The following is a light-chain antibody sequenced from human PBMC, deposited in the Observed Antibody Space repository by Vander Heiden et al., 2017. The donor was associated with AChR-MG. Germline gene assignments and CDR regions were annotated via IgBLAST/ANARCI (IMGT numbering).Light chain of an antibody. V-gene: IGLV1-40*01. Sequence: QSVLAQPPSVSGAPGQTVTISCTGSSSNLGAGYDVHWYQQLPGTAPKLLIVGNSYRPSGCPDRFSGSKSGTSASLAITGLQAEDEADYYCQSYDSTVSRYWVFGGGTKLTVL. J-gene: IGLJ3*02. CDR1: SSNLGAGYD. CDR2: GNS. CDR3: QSYDSTVSRYWV.